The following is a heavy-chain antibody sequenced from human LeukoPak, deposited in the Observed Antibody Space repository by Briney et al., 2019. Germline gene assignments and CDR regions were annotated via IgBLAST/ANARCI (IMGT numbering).Heavy chain of an antibody. CDR2: ISYDGSNK. J-gene: IGHJ6*03. V-gene: IGHV3-30-3*01. Sequence: PRRSLRLSCAASGFTFSSYAMHWVRQAPGKGLEWVAVISYDGSNKYYADSVKGRFTISRDNSKNTLYLQMNSLRAEDTAVYYCARVDPSLHFWSGYPNYYMDVWGKGTTVTVSS. CDR1: GFTFSSYA. D-gene: IGHD3-3*02. CDR3: ARVDPSLHFWSGYPNYYMDV.